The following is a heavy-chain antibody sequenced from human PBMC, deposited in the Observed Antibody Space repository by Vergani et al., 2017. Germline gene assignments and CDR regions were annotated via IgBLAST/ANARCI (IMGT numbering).Heavy chain of an antibody. D-gene: IGHD2-2*01. V-gene: IGHV4-38-2*02. CDR3: ARVLRVVVPAAMRSYYYYMDV. CDR2: IHNRGKT. J-gene: IGHJ6*03. CDR1: GYSIGSGFY. Sequence: QVRLEESGPGLVKPSETLSLTCSVSGYSIGSGFYWAWIRQSPGEGLQWLTSIHNRGKTYHNPSLKSRVSVSLDTSKNRFSLNLTSVTATDTAVYYCARVLRVVVPAAMRSYYYYMDVWGKGTTVTVSS.